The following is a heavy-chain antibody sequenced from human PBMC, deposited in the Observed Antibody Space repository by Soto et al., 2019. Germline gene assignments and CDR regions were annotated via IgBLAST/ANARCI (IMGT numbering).Heavy chain of an antibody. J-gene: IGHJ4*02. Sequence: ASVKVSCTASGYTFTSYARHWVRQATGQRLEWMGWINAGNGNTKYSQKFQGRVTITRDTSASTAYMELSSLRSEDTAVYYCARDLGGWPDYWGQGTPVTVSS. CDR3: ARDLGGWPDY. D-gene: IGHD2-15*01. V-gene: IGHV1-3*01. CDR1: GYTFTSYA. CDR2: INAGNGNT.